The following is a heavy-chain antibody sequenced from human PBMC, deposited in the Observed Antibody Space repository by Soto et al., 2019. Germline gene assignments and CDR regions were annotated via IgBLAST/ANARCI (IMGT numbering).Heavy chain of an antibody. V-gene: IGHV3-15*07. CDR1: GFTFSNVW. D-gene: IGHD6-19*01. CDR3: TPLALKYSSGWYEFSD. Sequence: EVQLVESGGGLVKPGGSLRLSCAASGFTFSNVWMNWVRQAPGKGLEWVGRIKSKTDGGTTDYAAPVKGRFTISRDDSNNTLYLQMNSLKTEDTAVSYCTPLALKYSSGWYEFSDWGQGTLVTVSS. CDR2: IKSKTDGGTT. J-gene: IGHJ4*02.